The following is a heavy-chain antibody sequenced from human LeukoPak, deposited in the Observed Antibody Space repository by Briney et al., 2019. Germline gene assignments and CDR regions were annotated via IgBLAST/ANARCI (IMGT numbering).Heavy chain of an antibody. CDR2: ISGSGGST. J-gene: IGHJ4*02. Sequence: AGGSLRLSCAASGFTFSSYAMSWVRQAPGKGLEWVSAISGSGGSTYYADSVKGRFTISRDNAKNSLYLQMNSLRAEDTAVYYCARGADIAAAGSFDYWGQGTLVTVSS. CDR3: ARGADIAAAGSFDY. D-gene: IGHD6-13*01. V-gene: IGHV3-23*01. CDR1: GFTFSSYA.